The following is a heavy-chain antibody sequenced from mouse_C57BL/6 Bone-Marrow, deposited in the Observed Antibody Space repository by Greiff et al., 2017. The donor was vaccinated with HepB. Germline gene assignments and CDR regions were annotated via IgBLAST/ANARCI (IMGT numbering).Heavy chain of an antibody. D-gene: IGHD1-1*01. CDR2: IYPRSGNT. J-gene: IGHJ2*01. V-gene: IGHV1-81*01. CDR1: GYTFTSYG. Sequence: QVQLKESGAELARPGASVKLSCKASGYTFTSYGISWVKQRTGQGLEWIGEIYPRSGNTYYNEKFKGKATLTADKSSSTAYMELRSLTSEDSAVYFCARPHYGSSYGNYWGQGTTLTVSS. CDR3: ARPHYGSSYGNY.